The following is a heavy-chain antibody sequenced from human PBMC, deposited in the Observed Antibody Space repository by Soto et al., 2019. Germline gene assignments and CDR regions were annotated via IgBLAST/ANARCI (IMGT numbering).Heavy chain of an antibody. CDR2: IYYSGST. CDR3: ARRLYSSGWTDY. D-gene: IGHD6-19*01. J-gene: IGHJ4*02. Sequence: SETLSLTCTVSGGSISSYYWSWIRQPPGKGLEWIGCIYYSGSTNYNPSLKSRVTISVDTSKNQFSLKLSSVTAADTAVYYCARRLYSSGWTDYWGQGTLVTVSS. CDR1: GGSISSYY. V-gene: IGHV4-59*08.